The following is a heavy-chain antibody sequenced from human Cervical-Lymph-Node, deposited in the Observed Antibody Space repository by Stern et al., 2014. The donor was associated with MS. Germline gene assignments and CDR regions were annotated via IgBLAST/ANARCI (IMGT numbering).Heavy chain of an antibody. J-gene: IGHJ5*02. V-gene: IGHV1-24*01. D-gene: IGHD3-22*01. CDR1: GYTLTELS. CDR2: FDPEDGET. Sequence: QVQLVQSGAEVKKPGASVKVSCKVSGYTLTELSMHWVRQAPGKGLEWMGCFDPEDGETIYAQKFQGRVTMTEDTSTDTAYMELSSLRSEDTAVYYCATTASYYYDSSGPNWFDPWGQGTLVTVSS. CDR3: ATTASYYYDSSGPNWFDP.